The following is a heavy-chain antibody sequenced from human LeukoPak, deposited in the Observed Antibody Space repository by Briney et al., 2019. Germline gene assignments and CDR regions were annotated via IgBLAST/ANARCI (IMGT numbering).Heavy chain of an antibody. D-gene: IGHD1-26*01. J-gene: IGHJ4*02. CDR2: IYYSGST. CDR3: ARHKGGSSEFDY. CDR1: GGSISSSSYY. Sequence: SETLSLTCTVSGGSISSSSYYWDWIRQPPGKGLEWIGCIYYSGSTYFNPSLKSRVTISVDTSKNHFSLKLSSVTAADTAVYYCARHKGGSSEFDYWGQGTLVTVSS. V-gene: IGHV4-39*01.